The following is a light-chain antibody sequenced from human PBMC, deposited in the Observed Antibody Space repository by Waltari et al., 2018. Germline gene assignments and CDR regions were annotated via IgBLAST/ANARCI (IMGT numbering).Light chain of an antibody. J-gene: IGKJ4*01. CDR1: QSVLSNY. Sequence: EIVLTQSPGTLSLSPGDTATLSCRASQSVLSNYLAWYQQKPGQAPSLLIYGASSRSAGSPDRFSGSRSGTEFTLSISRLEPEDFAVYYCQQYGTSSALTFGGGTKLEIK. CDR2: GAS. CDR3: QQYGTSSALT. V-gene: IGKV3-20*01.